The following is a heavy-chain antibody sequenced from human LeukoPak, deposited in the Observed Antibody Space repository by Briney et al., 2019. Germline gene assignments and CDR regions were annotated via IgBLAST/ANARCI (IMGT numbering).Heavy chain of an antibody. CDR3: ARLGDVDY. D-gene: IGHD3-10*01. CDR1: GGSISSSSYY. J-gene: IGHJ4*02. Sequence: SETLSLTCTVSGGSISSSSYYWGWVRQPPGKGLEWIGSIYYSGSTYYNPSLKSRVTISVDTSKNQFSLKLSSVTAADTAVYYCARLGDVDYWGQGIPVTVSS. CDR2: IYYSGST. V-gene: IGHV4-39*01.